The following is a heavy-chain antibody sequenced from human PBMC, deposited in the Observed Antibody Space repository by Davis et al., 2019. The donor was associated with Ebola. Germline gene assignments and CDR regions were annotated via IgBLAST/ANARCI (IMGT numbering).Heavy chain of an antibody. D-gene: IGHD6-13*01. CDR2: IDSVSGGA. CDR1: GFTFYRYE. Sequence: PGGSLRLSCAASGFTFYRYEMNWVRQAPGKGLEWVSWIDSVSGGASNADSVEGRFTISRDNSKNTLYMQMNSLTVEDTAVYYCAREGTGAGTQSDIDYWGQGTLVTVSS. CDR3: AREGTGAGTQSDIDY. J-gene: IGHJ4*02. V-gene: IGHV3-NL1*01.